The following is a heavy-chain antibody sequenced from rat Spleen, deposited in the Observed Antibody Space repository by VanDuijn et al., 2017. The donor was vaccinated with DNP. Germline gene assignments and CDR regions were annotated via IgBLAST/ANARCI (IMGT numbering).Heavy chain of an antibody. CDR2: ISYGGSGT. J-gene: IGHJ2*01. V-gene: IGHV5-7*01. Sequence: EVQLVESGGGLVQPGRSLKLSCAASGFTFTDYNMAWVRQAPKKGLEWVATISYGGSGTYYRDSVKGRFSISRDNAKSTLYLQMTSLRSEDMATYYCVRWNSGHFDYWGQGVMVTVSS. CDR1: GFTFTDYN. CDR3: VRWNSGHFDY. D-gene: IGHD4-3*01.